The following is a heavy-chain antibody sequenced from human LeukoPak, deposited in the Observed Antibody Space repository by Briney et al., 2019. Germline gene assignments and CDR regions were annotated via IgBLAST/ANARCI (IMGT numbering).Heavy chain of an antibody. CDR2: ISSSSSTI. Sequence: GGSLRLSCAASGFTFSSYSMNWVRQAPGKGLEWVSYISSSSSTIYYADSVKGRFTISRDNAKNSLYLQMNSLRAEDTAVYYCARGMTTVTHGHFRISDYWGQGTLVTGSS. CDR3: ARGMTTVTHGHFRISDY. D-gene: IGHD4-17*01. V-gene: IGHV3-48*01. J-gene: IGHJ4*02. CDR1: GFTFSSYS.